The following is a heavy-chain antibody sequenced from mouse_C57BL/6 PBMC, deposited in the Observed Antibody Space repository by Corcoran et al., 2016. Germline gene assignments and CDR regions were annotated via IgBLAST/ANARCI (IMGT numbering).Heavy chain of an antibody. CDR3: ARPQRAWFAY. Sequence: EVQLQQSGPELVKPGASVKISCKASGYTFTDYYMNGVKQSHGKSLEWIGDINPNNGGTSYNQKFKGKATLTVDKSSSTAYMELRSLTSEDSAVYYCARPQRAWFAYWGQGTLVTVSA. CDR1: GYTFTDYY. CDR2: INPNNGGT. D-gene: IGHD3-2*02. J-gene: IGHJ3*01. V-gene: IGHV1-26*01.